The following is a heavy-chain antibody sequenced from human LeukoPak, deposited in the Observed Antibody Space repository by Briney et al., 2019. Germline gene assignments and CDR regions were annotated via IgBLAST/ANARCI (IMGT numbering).Heavy chain of an antibody. D-gene: IGHD5-12*01. CDR1: GFTFTSSA. CDR2: IVVGSGNT. V-gene: IGHV1-58*01. CDR3: TAVMRYGYDYDY. J-gene: IGHJ4*02. Sequence: ASVKVSCKASGFTFTSSAVQWVRQARGQRLERIGWIVVGSGNTNYAQKFQERVTITRDMSTSTAYMELSNLRSEDTAVYYCTAVMRYGYDYDYWGQGTLVTVSS.